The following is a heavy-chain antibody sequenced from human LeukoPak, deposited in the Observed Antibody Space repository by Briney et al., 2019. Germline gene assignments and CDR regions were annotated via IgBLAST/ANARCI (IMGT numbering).Heavy chain of an antibody. CDR3: ARVVGLTGYSSTWYSGYYYYMDV. D-gene: IGHD6-13*01. CDR1: GGTFSSYA. J-gene: IGHJ6*03. CDR2: IIPIFGTA. Sequence: ASVTVSFTASGGTFSSYAISWVRQAPGQGLEWMGGIIPIFGTANYAQKFQDRVTITADKSTSTAYMELSSLRSEDTAVYYCARVVGLTGYSSTWYSGYYYYMDVWGKGTTVTVSS. V-gene: IGHV1-69*06.